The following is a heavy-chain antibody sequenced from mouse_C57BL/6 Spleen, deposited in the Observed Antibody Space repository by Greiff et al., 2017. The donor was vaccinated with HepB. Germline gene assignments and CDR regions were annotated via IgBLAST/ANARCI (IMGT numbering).Heavy chain of an antibody. J-gene: IGHJ2*01. Sequence: DVQLVESGGGLVKPGGSLKLSCAASGFTFSDYGMHWVRQAPEKGLEWVAYISSGSSTIYYADTVKGRFTISRDNAKHTLFLQMTSLRSEDTAMYYCARGDYDDYFDYWGQGTTLTVSS. CDR3: ARGDYDDYFDY. CDR1: GFTFSDYG. V-gene: IGHV5-17*01. D-gene: IGHD2-4*01. CDR2: ISSGSSTI.